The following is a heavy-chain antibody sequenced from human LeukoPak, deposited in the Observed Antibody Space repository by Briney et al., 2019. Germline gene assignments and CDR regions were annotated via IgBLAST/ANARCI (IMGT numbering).Heavy chain of an antibody. Sequence: GGSLRLSCAASGFTFSSYSMNWVRQAPGKGLEWVSSISSSSSYIYYADSVKGRFTISRDNAKNSLYLQMNSLRAEDTAVYYCASGLRGTTGTTEDDYWGQGTLVTVSS. CDR3: ASGLRGTTGTTEDDY. CDR2: ISSSSSYI. V-gene: IGHV3-21*01. D-gene: IGHD1-1*01. J-gene: IGHJ4*02. CDR1: GFTFSSYS.